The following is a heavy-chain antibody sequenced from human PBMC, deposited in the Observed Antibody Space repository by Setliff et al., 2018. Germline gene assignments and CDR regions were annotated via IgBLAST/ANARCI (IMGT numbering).Heavy chain of an antibody. J-gene: IGHJ4*02. V-gene: IGHV4-30-4*08. CDR1: GGSISSGDYY. CDR2: IYYSWSA. CDR3: ARTPVYYYDSGGYYRSYYFDY. Sequence: PSETLSLTCTVSGGSISSGDYYWSWIRQPPGKGLEWIGYIYYSWSAYHNPTLKSQVTISVDTYKNQFSLKLNSVTAADTAVYYCARTPVYYYDSGGYYRSYYFDYWGQGTLVTVSS. D-gene: IGHD3-22*01.